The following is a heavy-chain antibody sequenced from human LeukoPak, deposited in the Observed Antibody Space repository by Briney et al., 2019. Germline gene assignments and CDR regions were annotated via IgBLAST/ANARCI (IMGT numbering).Heavy chain of an antibody. CDR1: GFTLSSNY. CDR2: IYSGGST. J-gene: IGHJ6*02. Sequence: GGSLRLSCAASGFTLSSNYMSWVRQAPGKGLEWVSVIYSGGSTYYADSVKGRFTISRDNSKNTLYLQMNSLRAEDTAVYYCARDRSSGYYYGMDVRGQGTTVTVSS. CDR3: ARDRSSGYYYGMDV. D-gene: IGHD6-6*01. V-gene: IGHV3-53*01.